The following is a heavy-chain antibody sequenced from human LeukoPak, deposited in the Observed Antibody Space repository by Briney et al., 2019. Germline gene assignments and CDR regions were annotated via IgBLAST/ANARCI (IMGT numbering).Heavy chain of an antibody. CDR3: ARSPNYGGNSFDY. CDR2: IYHSGST. J-gene: IGHJ4*02. V-gene: IGHV4-4*02. Sequence: PSETLSLTCAVSGGSISSSNWWSWVRQPPGKGLEWIGEIYHSGSTNYNPSLKSRVTISVDKSISTAYLQWSSLKASDTAMYYCARSPNYGGNSFDYWGQGTLVTVSS. D-gene: IGHD4-23*01. CDR1: GGSISSSNW.